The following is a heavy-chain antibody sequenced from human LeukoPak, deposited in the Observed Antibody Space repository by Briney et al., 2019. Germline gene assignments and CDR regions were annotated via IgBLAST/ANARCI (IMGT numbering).Heavy chain of an antibody. V-gene: IGHV3-23*01. CDR2: ISGSGGST. CDR1: GFTFSSNG. Sequence: TGGSLRLSCAASGFTFSSNGMNWVRQAPGKGLEWVSAISGSGGSTYYADSVKGRFTISRDNSKNTLYLQMNSLRAEDTAVYYCAKVLRFLEWLSRAGYYFDYWGQGTLVTVSS. J-gene: IGHJ4*02. D-gene: IGHD3-3*01. CDR3: AKVLRFLEWLSRAGYYFDY.